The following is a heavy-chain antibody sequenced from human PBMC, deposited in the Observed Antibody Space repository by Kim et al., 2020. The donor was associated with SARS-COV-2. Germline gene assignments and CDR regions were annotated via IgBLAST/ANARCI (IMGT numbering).Heavy chain of an antibody. CDR2: VRGKTAGYAT. V-gene: IGHV3-73*01. Sequence: GGSLRLFCAASGFTFSGSSMHWVRQAPGKGLEWVGHVRGKTAGYATLYTESVKGRFTISRDDSRNTAYLEMNSLKTEDTAVYYCTHIYYDSTGYPYWGQG. CDR3: THIYYDSTGYPY. CDR1: GFTFSGSS. J-gene: IGHJ4*02. D-gene: IGHD3-22*01.